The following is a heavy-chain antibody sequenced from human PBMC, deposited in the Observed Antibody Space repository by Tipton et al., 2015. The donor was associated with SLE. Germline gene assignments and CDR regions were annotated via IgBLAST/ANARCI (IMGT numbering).Heavy chain of an antibody. CDR1: GGTFSSYT. J-gene: IGHJ3*02. V-gene: IGHV1-69*09. D-gene: IGHD3-10*01. CDR3: AREDGAGLLYI. CDR2: IIPILGIA. Sequence: QLVQSGAEVKKPGSSVKVSCKASGGTFSSYTISWVRQAPGQGLEWMGRIIPILGIANYAQKFQGRVTITADKSTSTAYMELSSLRSEDTALYYSAREDGAGLLYIWGQGTMVTVSS.